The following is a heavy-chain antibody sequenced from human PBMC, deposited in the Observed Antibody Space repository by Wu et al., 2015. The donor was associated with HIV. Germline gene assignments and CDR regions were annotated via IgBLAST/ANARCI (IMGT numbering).Heavy chain of an antibody. Sequence: QVQLVQSGAEVKKPGSSVKVSCKASGGTFSSYAISWVRQAPGQGLEWMGGIIPIFGTANYAQKFQGRVTITADESTSTAYMELSSLRSEDTAVYYCARPYCSSTSCYSRGAFDIWGQGTMVTVSS. V-gene: IGHV1-69*12. J-gene: IGHJ3*02. CDR3: ARPYCSSTSCYSRGAFDI. D-gene: IGHD2-2*02. CDR2: IIPIFGTA. CDR1: GGTFSSYA.